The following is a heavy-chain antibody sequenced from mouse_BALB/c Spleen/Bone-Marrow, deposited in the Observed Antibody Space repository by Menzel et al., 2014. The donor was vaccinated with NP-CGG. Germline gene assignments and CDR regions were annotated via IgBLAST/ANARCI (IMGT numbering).Heavy chain of an antibody. J-gene: IGHJ2*01. Sequence: VQLQESGAELMKPGASVKISCKATGYTFGSYWIEWVKQRPGHGLEWIGEILPGSGSTIYNEKFKGKATFTADTSSNTAYMQLSSLTSEDSAVYYCAREDYYGSSYFDYWGRGTTLTVSS. CDR2: ILPGSGST. CDR1: GYTFGSYW. D-gene: IGHD1-1*01. CDR3: AREDYYGSSYFDY. V-gene: IGHV1-9*01.